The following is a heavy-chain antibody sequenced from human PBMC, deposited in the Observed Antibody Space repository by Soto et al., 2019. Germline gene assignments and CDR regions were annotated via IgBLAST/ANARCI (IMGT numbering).Heavy chain of an antibody. CDR2: IYYSGRA. Sequence: SETLSLTCTVSGGSIGSGGYSWSWIRQHPGKGLEWIGNIYYSGRAYYNPSLESRVAISVDTSKNQFTLKVTSVTAADTAMYYCARXAKEENPKVQSWYAFDFWGQGTLVTVSS. CDR3: ARXAKEENPKVQSWYAFDF. J-gene: IGHJ4*02. V-gene: IGHV4-31*03. D-gene: IGHD6-13*01. CDR1: GGSIGSGGYS.